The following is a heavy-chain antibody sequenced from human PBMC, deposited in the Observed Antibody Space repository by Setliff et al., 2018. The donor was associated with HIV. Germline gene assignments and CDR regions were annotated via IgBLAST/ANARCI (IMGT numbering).Heavy chain of an antibody. J-gene: IGHJ6*03. Sequence: GGSLRLSCTASGFTFSDSVMHWVRQPPGKGLEWVAAISVDGSGKFYADSVKGRFTISRDNSRNTLYLQMDSLRAEDTAVYYCARDQEHIIVVSATGNMPGYLHYYYMDVWGKGSTVTVSS. CDR2: ISVDGSGK. CDR3: ARDQEHIIVVSATGNMPGYLHYYYMDV. CDR1: GFTFSDSV. D-gene: IGHD2-2*01. V-gene: IGHV3-30*07.